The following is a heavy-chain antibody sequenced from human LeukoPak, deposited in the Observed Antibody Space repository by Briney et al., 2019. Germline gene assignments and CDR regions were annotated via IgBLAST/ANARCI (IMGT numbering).Heavy chain of an antibody. Sequence: PGGSLRLSCEASGFMFSNYGMHWVRQAPGKGLEWVAVISYDESNKNYGDSVKGRFTISRDNSKNTLYLQMNSLRAEDTAVYYCAKETYSSSSVDYWGQGTLVTVSS. CDR1: GFMFSNYG. CDR2: ISYDESNK. V-gene: IGHV3-30*18. J-gene: IGHJ4*02. CDR3: AKETYSSSSVDY. D-gene: IGHD6-6*01.